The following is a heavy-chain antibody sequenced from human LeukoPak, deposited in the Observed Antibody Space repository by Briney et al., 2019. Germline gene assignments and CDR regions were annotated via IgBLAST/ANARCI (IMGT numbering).Heavy chain of an antibody. J-gene: IGHJ3*02. CDR3: AREGGATLGDAFDI. CDR2: INAGNGNT. Sequence: ASVKVSCKASGYTFTSYAMHWVRQAPGQRLEWMGWINAGNGNTKYSQKFQGRVTITRDTSTSTAYMELRSLRSDDTAVYYCAREGGATLGDAFDIWGQGTMVTVSS. D-gene: IGHD3-16*01. CDR1: GYTFTSYA. V-gene: IGHV1-3*01.